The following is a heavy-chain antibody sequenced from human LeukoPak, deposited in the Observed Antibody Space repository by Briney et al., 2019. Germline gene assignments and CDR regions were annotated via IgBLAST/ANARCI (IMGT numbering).Heavy chain of an antibody. D-gene: IGHD6-19*01. CDR2: ISNSGHTI. V-gene: IGHV3-48*03. CDR1: GFTFSGYE. Sequence: GGSLRLSCTTSGFTFSGYEMHWVRQAPGKGLEWLSYISNSGHTIYYADSVRGRFTISRDNAKNLLYLQMNSLTAEDTAIYYCARGKRWLQIDSAFDIWGRGTMVTVSS. CDR3: ARGKRWLQIDSAFDI. J-gene: IGHJ3*02.